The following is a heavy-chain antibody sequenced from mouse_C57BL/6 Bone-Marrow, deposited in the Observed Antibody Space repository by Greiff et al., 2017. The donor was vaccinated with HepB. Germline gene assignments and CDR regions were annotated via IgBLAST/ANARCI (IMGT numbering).Heavy chain of an antibody. D-gene: IGHD2-2*01. V-gene: IGHV1-7*01. CDR2: INPSSGYT. J-gene: IGHJ4*01. CDR1: GYTFTSYW. CDR3: ADGYDPLAMDY. Sequence: QVQLKQSGAELAKPGASVKLSCKASGYTFTSYWMHWVKQRPGQGLEWIGYINPSSGYTKYNQKFKDKATLTADKSSSTAYMQLSSLTYEDSAVYYCADGYDPLAMDYWGQGTSVTVSP.